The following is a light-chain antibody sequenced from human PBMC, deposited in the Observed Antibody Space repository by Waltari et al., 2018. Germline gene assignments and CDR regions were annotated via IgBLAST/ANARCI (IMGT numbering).Light chain of an antibody. V-gene: IGKV1-12*01. CDR3: QQANTFPCT. Sequence: DIQLTQSPSSVSASVGDRVTITCRASQDIRTWLAWYQQKPGKAPKLLIYGASSLQRGVPSRFSGSGSGTDFTLTISSLQPEDYATYYCQQANTFPCTFGQGTKLEIK. J-gene: IGKJ2*01. CDR1: QDIRTW. CDR2: GAS.